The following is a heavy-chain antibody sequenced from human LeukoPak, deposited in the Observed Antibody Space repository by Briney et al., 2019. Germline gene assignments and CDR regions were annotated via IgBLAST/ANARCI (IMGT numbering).Heavy chain of an antibody. CDR2: IYYSGST. CDR3: ASGVGATAFDY. Sequence: SETLSLTCTVSGGSISSYYWSWIRQPPGKGLEWIGYIYYSGSTDYNPSLKSRVTISVDTSKNQFSLRLSSVTAADTAVYYCASGVGATAFDYWGQGILVTVSS. V-gene: IGHV4-59*08. D-gene: IGHD1-26*01. J-gene: IGHJ4*02. CDR1: GGSISSYY.